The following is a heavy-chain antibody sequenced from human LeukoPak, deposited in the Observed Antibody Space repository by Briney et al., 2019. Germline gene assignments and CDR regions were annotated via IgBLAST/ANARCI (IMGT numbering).Heavy chain of an antibody. V-gene: IGHV4-59*09. CDR3: ARGGSSLFDY. J-gene: IGHJ4*02. D-gene: IGHD2-15*01. CDR2: IYYSRTT. Sequence: CIGYIYYSRTTNFNPSLKSRVTISVDTSKNQFSLKLSSVTAADTAVYYCARGGSSLFDYWGQGTLVTVSS.